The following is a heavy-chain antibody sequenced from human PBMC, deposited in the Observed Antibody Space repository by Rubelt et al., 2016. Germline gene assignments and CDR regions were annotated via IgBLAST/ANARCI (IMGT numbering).Heavy chain of an antibody. V-gene: IGHV4-39*07. CDR3: ARGTVSGIVGATADFDY. J-gene: IGHJ4*02. CDR1: GGSISSSSYY. D-gene: IGHD1-26*01. Sequence: QLQLQESGPGLVKPSETLSLTCTVSGGSISSSSYYWGWIRQPPGKGLEWIGSIYHSGSTYYNPSLKSRVTISVDTSKNQFSLKLSSVTAADTAVYYCARGTVSGIVGATADFDYWGQGTLVTVSS. CDR2: IYHSGST.